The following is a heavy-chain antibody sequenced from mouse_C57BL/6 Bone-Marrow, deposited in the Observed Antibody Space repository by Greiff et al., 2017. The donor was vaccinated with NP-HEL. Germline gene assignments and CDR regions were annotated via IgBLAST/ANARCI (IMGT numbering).Heavy chain of an antibody. D-gene: IGHD1-1*01. CDR3: TTGLITTVVATGAY. CDR2: IDPENGDT. V-gene: IGHV14-4*01. J-gene: IGHJ3*01. CDR1: GFNIKDDY. Sequence: VQLQQSGAELVRPGASVKLSCTASGFNIKDDYMHWVKQRPEQGLEWIGWIDPENGDTEYASKFQGKATITADTSSNTAYLQLSSLTSEDTAVYYCTTGLITTVVATGAYGGQGTLVTVSA.